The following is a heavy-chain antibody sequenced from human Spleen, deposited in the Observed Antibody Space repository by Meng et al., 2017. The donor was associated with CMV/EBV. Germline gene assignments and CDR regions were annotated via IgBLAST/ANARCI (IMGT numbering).Heavy chain of an antibody. D-gene: IGHD4-23*01. CDR3: ARHGGGLARPLEPFDI. CDR1: GYTFTNYG. CDR2: INPNSGGT. Sequence: ASVKVSCKASGYTFTNYGINWVRQAPGQGLEWMGWINPNSGGTNYAQKFQGRVTMTRDTSISTAYMELSRLRSDDTAVYYCARHGGGLARPLEPFDIWGQGTMVTVSS. J-gene: IGHJ3*02. V-gene: IGHV1-2*02.